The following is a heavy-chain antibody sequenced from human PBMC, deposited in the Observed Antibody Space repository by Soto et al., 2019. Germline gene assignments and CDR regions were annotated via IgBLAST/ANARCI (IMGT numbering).Heavy chain of an antibody. V-gene: IGHV3-74*01. J-gene: IGHJ5*02. CDR3: AKDPNPNSGSLNWFDA. CDR2: INSDGNNK. D-gene: IGHD1-26*01. Sequence: PGGSLRLSCAASGLTFSSYWMHWVRQAPGKGLVWVSRINSDGNNKNYGDSVKGRFTISRDNSRNTLYLQMNSLRVEDTAVYYCAKDPNPNSGSLNWFDAWGQGTLVTVSS. CDR1: GLTFSSYW.